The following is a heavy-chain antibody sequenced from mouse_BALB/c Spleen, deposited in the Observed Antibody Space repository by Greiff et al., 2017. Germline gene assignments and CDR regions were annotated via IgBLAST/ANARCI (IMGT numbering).Heavy chain of an antibody. Sequence: VQLQQSGAELVKPGASVKLSCTASGFNIKDTYMHWVKQRPEQGLEWIGRIDPANGNTKYDPKFQGKATITADTSSNTAYLQLSSLTSGDTAVYYCARSEGYDYDRGRYAMDYWGQGTSVTVSS. V-gene: IGHV14-3*02. CDR1: GFNIKDTY. J-gene: IGHJ4*01. D-gene: IGHD2-4*01. CDR2: IDPANGNT. CDR3: ARSEGYDYDRGRYAMDY.